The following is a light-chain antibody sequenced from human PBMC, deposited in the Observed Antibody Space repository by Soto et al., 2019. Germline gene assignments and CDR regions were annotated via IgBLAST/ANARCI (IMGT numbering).Light chain of an antibody. Sequence: EVLMPQSPPTLSVSPGERPTLSCRASQTISRNLAWYQQRPGQAPRLLMFGASTRAPGIPARFSGSGSGTEFTLTISSLQSEDFAVYHCQQYYNWWTFGQGTKVDIK. J-gene: IGKJ1*01. CDR1: QTISRN. CDR2: GAS. V-gene: IGKV3-15*01. CDR3: QQYYNWWT.